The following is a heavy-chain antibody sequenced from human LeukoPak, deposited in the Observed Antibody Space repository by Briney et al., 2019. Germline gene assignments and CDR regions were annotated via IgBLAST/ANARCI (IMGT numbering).Heavy chain of an antibody. J-gene: IGHJ4*02. D-gene: IGHD6-13*01. Sequence: ASVKVSCKASGYTFTGYYMRWVRQAPGQGLEWMGWINPNSGGTNYAQKFQGRVTMTRDTSISTAYMELSRLRSDDTAVYYCARDSPIAAADRYYFDYWGQGTLVTVSS. CDR1: GYTFTGYY. CDR3: ARDSPIAAADRYYFDY. V-gene: IGHV1-2*02. CDR2: INPNSGGT.